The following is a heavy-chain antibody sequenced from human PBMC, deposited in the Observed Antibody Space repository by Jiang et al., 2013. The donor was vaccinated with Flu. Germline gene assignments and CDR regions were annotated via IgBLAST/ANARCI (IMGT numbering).Heavy chain of an antibody. Sequence: LRISCKGSGYRFTNYWITWVRQMPGKGLEWMGRIDPSDSYTNYSPSFQGHVTISADKSINTAYLQWSSLKASDTAMYYCARLDNWNDGNWFDPWGQGTLVTVSS. CDR2: IDPSDSYT. CDR1: GYRFTNYW. J-gene: IGHJ5*02. CDR3: ARLDNWNDGNWFDP. V-gene: IGHV5-10-1*01. D-gene: IGHD1-20*01.